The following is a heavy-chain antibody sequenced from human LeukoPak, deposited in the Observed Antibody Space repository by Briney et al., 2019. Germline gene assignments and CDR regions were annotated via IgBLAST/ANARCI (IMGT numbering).Heavy chain of an antibody. CDR2: ISAYNGNT. D-gene: IGHD2-2*01. CDR1: GYTFTSYG. Sequence: ASVKVSCKASGYTFTSYGISWVRQAPGQGLEWMGWISAYNGNTNYAQKLQGRVTMTTDTSTSTAYMELRSLRSDDTAVYYCARAWKGPAAMRGAFDIWGQGTMVTVSS. CDR3: ARAWKGPAAMRGAFDI. V-gene: IGHV1-18*01. J-gene: IGHJ3*02.